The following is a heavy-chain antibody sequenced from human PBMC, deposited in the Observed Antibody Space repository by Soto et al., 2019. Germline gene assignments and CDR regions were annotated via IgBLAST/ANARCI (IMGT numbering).Heavy chain of an antibody. CDR2: IIPLLGIT. CDR1: GGTFSGYA. V-gene: IGHV1-69*01. CDR3: ARDPRSITGTTSSEDFQH. Sequence: QAQLMQSGAEVKKPGSSVKVSCRASGGTFSGYAINWVRQAPGQGLEWMGGIIPLLGITDYGQKFQGRITIAADESTDTAYMDLRGLRSEDTAVYYCARDPRSITGTTSSEDFQHWGQGTPVSVSS. D-gene: IGHD1-20*01. J-gene: IGHJ1*01.